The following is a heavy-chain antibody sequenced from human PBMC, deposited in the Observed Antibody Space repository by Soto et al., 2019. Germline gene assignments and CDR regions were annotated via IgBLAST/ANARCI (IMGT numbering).Heavy chain of an antibody. Sequence: QVQLVQSGAEVKKPGASVKVSCKASGYTFTSYGISWVRQAPGQGLEWLGWISAYNGNTKYAQKLQGRVTITTDTSTKPAYTELRSLRSGDTAVYYWAGGGGAADYWGQGPLVTVSS. CDR3: AGGGGAADY. D-gene: IGHD2-15*01. V-gene: IGHV1-18*01. CDR1: GYTFTSYG. J-gene: IGHJ4*02. CDR2: ISAYNGNT.